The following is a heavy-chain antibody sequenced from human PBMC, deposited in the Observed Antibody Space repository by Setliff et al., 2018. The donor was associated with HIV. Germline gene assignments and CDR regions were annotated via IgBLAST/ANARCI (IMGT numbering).Heavy chain of an antibody. CDR1: GFTFSSYS. J-gene: IGHJ4*02. Sequence: PGGSLRLSCAASGFTFSSYSMNWVRQAPGKGLEWISYNGIINGAKHYADSMEGRFTISRDDAKNSLYLQMDSLRAEDTAVYYCVRDRDWAFDYWGQVILVTVSS. D-gene: IGHD3-9*01. CDR2: NGIINGAK. CDR3: VRDRDWAFDY. V-gene: IGHV3-48*01.